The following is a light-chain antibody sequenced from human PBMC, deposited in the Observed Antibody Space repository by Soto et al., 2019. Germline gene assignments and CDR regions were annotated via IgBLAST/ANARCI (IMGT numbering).Light chain of an antibody. CDR3: ASYTSSSTYL. CDR1: SGDVGGYDF. CDR2: DFI. V-gene: IGLV2-14*03. J-gene: IGLJ3*02. Sequence: QSALTQPASMSGSPGQSITISCTGTSGDVGGYDFVSWYQQHPGKVPRLIIYDFIKRPSGVSHRFSGSKSGNTASLTISGLQIEDEADYYCASYTSSSTYLFGGGTKLTVL.